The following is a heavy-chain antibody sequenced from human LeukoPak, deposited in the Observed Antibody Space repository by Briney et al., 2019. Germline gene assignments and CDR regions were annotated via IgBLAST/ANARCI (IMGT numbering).Heavy chain of an antibody. D-gene: IGHD3-10*01. CDR3: ARGERYDYYGSGSYYDLDY. V-gene: IGHV4-4*07. Sequence: SETLSLTCTVSGGSISSYYWSWIRQPAGKGLEWIGRIYTSGSTNYNPSLKSRVTMSVDTSKNQFSLKLSSVTAADTAVYYRARGERYDYYGSGSYYDLDYWGQGTLVTVSS. CDR2: IYTSGST. J-gene: IGHJ4*02. CDR1: GGSISSYY.